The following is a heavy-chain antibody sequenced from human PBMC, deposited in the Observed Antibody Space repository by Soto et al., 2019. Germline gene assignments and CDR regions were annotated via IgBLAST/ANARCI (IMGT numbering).Heavy chain of an antibody. CDR3: ARVTNYYDTSGYVY. CDR1: GGSISSYY. J-gene: IGHJ4*02. CDR2: IYYSGST. D-gene: IGHD3-22*01. Sequence: SETLSLTCTVSGGSISSYYWSWLRQPPGKGLEWIGYIYYSGSTHYNPSLKSRLTMSVDTSKSQFSLKLSSVTAADTAVYYCARVTNYYDTSGYVYWGQGTLVTVS. V-gene: IGHV4-59*08.